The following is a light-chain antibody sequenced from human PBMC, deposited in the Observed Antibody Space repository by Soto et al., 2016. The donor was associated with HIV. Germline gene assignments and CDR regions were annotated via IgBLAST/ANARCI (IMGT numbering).Light chain of an antibody. V-gene: IGLV3-21*03. J-gene: IGLJ2*01. CDR2: DDS. Sequence: SYELTQPPSVSVAPGKTANISCGGNNIGSKSVYWYQQKPGQAPVLVVYDDSDRPSGIPERFSGSNSGNTATLTISRVEAGDEADYYCQVWDTSSDVVFGRRDQADR. CDR3: QVWDTSSDVV. CDR1: NIGSKS.